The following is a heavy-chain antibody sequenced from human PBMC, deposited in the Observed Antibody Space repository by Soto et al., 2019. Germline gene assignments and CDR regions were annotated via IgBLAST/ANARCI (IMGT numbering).Heavy chain of an antibody. CDR1: GYTLTELS. J-gene: IGHJ5*02. D-gene: IGHD3-3*01. Sequence: GASVKVSCKVSGYTLTELSMHWVRQAPGKRLEWIGGFDPEDGETIYAQKFQGRVTMTEDTSTDTAYMELSSLRSEDTAVYYCATGLEWLTAWFDPWGQGTLVTVSS. CDR2: FDPEDGET. V-gene: IGHV1-24*01. CDR3: ATGLEWLTAWFDP.